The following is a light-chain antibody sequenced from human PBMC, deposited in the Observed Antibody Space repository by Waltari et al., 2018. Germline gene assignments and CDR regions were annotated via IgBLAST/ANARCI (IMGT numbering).Light chain of an antibody. CDR1: ALPKHS. V-gene: IGLV3-25*03. CDR2: KDT. CDR3: QSADGSGAYRA. Sequence: SYRLTQPPSVSVPPGQTARITCSGDALPKHSSYWYQQKEGQAPGLVIYKDTERASGVPGRVSGSSSGTTVTLTIRGAQAEDEADYYCQSADGSGAYRAFGGGTKLTVL. J-gene: IGLJ2*01.